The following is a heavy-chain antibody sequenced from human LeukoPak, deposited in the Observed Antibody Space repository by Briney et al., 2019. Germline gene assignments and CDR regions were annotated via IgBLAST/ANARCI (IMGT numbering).Heavy chain of an antibody. Sequence: SETLSLTCTVSGGPISNYYWSWIRQPPGKGLEWIGYIYHSGSTNYNPSLQSRVTISVDTSKNQFSLNLNSVTAADTAVYYCARGGAARLHFQNWGQGTLVTVSS. CDR3: ARGGAARLHFQN. CDR2: IYHSGST. CDR1: GGPISNYY. D-gene: IGHD6-6*01. J-gene: IGHJ1*01. V-gene: IGHV4-59*01.